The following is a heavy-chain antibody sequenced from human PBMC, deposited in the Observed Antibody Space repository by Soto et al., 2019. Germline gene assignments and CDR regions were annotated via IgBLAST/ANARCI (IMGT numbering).Heavy chain of an antibody. V-gene: IGHV3-30-3*01. J-gene: IGHJ4*02. Sequence: QVQLVESGGGVVQPGRSLRLSCAASGFTFSSYAMHWVRQAPGKGLEWVAVISTDGGDKHYADSVKGRFTISRDNSKNPLFLQMNSLRAEDTAVYYCARDLRASAAYYFDYWGQGTLVTVSS. D-gene: IGHD6-13*01. CDR2: ISTDGGDK. CDR1: GFTFSSYA. CDR3: ARDLRASAAYYFDY.